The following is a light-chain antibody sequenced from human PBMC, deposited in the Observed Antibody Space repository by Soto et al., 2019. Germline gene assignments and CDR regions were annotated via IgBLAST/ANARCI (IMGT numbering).Light chain of an antibody. Sequence: LIQPASVSGAPGQSITISWTGTSDDVGVYNYVSWYQQHPGVAPKLLIYAVSDRPSGVSDRFSGSKYGNTASLTISGLQADEEADEYWRPCTRSSVRVFWTG. V-gene: IGLV2-14*01. CDR2: AVS. CDR3: RPCTRSSVRV. J-gene: IGLJ1*01. CDR1: SDDVGVYNY.